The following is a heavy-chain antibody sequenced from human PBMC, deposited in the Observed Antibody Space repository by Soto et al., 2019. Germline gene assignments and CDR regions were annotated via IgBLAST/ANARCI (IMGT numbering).Heavy chain of an antibody. Sequence: GGSLRLSCAASGFTFSSYGMHWVRQAPGKGLEWVAVISYDGSNKYYADSVKGRFTISGDNSKNTLYLQMNSLRAEDTAVYYCAKSVEYGYSSSWLDYWGQGTLVTVSS. J-gene: IGHJ4*02. V-gene: IGHV3-30*18. CDR1: GFTFSSYG. CDR3: AKSVEYGYSSSWLDY. CDR2: ISYDGSNK. D-gene: IGHD6-13*01.